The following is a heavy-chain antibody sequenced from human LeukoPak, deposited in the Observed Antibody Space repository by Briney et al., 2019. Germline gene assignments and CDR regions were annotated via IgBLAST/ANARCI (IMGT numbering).Heavy chain of an antibody. CDR2: ISSSSSYI. Sequence: GGSLRLSCAASGFTFSSYSMNWVRKAPGKGREWVSSISSSSSYIYYADSVKGRFTISRDNAKNSLYLQMNSLRAEDTAVYYCARGVSSGYYPLDYWGQGTLVTVSS. J-gene: IGHJ4*02. V-gene: IGHV3-21*01. CDR3: ARGVSSGYYPLDY. CDR1: GFTFSSYS. D-gene: IGHD3-22*01.